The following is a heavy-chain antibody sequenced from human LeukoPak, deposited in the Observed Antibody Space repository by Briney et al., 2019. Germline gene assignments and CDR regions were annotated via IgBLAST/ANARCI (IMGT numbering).Heavy chain of an antibody. CDR2: LSYDGSNK. V-gene: IGHV3-30*18. Sequence: GGSLRLSCAASGFDFSNYAMHWVRQAPGKGLEWVSVLSYDGSNKYYADSLKGRFTISRDNSKNTLYLQMNSLRAEDTAVYYCAKSDLGHRSRQVGHFDYWGQGTLVTVSS. D-gene: IGHD3-16*01. CDR3: AKSDLGHRSRQVGHFDY. CDR1: GFDFSNYA. J-gene: IGHJ4*02.